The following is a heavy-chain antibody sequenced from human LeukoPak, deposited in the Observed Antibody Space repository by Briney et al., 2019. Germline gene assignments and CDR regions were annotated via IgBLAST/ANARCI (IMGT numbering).Heavy chain of an antibody. D-gene: IGHD6-19*01. J-gene: IGHJ4*02. Sequence: SETLSLTCTVSGVSISSYYWSWIRQSPGKGLEWMAYGYYSGSTNYNPSLESRVTISVDTSKNQFSLKLSSVTAADTAVYYCASYSRVPGTYPLPYWGRGTLVTVSS. CDR1: GVSISSYY. CDR2: GYYSGST. V-gene: IGHV4-59*01. CDR3: ASYSRVPGTYPLPY.